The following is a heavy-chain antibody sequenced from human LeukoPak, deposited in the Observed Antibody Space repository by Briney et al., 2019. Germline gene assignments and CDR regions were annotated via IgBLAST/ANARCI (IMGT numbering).Heavy chain of an antibody. Sequence: SETLSPTCTVSGGSISSYYWSWIRQPAGKGLEWIGRIYTSGSTNYNPSLKSRVTMSVDTSKNQFSLKLSSVTAADTAVHYCARARIAAAGTWGNWFDPWGQGTLVTVSS. CDR2: IYTSGST. CDR3: ARARIAAAGTWGNWFDP. CDR1: GGSISSYY. J-gene: IGHJ5*02. V-gene: IGHV4-4*07. D-gene: IGHD6-13*01.